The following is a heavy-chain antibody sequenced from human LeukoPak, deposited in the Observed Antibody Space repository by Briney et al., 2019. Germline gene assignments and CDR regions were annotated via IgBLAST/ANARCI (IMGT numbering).Heavy chain of an antibody. D-gene: IGHD3-10*01. CDR1: GYTFTSYY. CDR3: ARDVGEGWFGEFIYYYYYMDV. Sequence: ASVKVSCKASGYTFTSYYMHWVRQPPGQGHERMGIINPSGGSTSYAQTFQGRVTMTSDTSTSTVYMELRSLRSEDTAVYYCARDVGEGWFGEFIYYYYYMDVWGKGTTVTVSS. J-gene: IGHJ6*03. CDR2: INPSGGST. V-gene: IGHV1-46*01.